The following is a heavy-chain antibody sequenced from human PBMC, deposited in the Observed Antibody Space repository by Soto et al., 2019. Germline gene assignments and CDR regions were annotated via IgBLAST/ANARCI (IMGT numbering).Heavy chain of an antibody. CDR3: ARDPRYYYVSGNYYTYYYRMDV. V-gene: IGHV1-3*01. CDR2: INAGNGNT. Sequence: ASVKVSCKASGYTFTNYAIHWVRQAPGQRLEWMGWINAGNGNTKYSQKFQGRVTFTRDTSASTVYMELSSLSSEDTAVFYCARDPRYYYVSGNYYTYYYRMDVWSIGTTVSVS. CDR1: GYTFTNYA. D-gene: IGHD3-10*01. J-gene: IGHJ6*04.